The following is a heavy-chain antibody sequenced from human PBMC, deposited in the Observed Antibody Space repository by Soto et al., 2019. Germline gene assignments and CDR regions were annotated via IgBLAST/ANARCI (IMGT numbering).Heavy chain of an antibody. CDR1: GGSFSGYY. J-gene: IGHJ4*02. Sequence: QVQLPQWGAGLLKPSEHLSLTCAVYGGSFSGYYWSWIGQPQGKGLEWIGDIKHSGSTNYNPSLKSRVTISVDTSKNQFSLKLSSVTAADTAVYDCAREYGGNSGTFDYWGQGTLVTVSS. D-gene: IGHD2-21*02. CDR2: IKHSGST. CDR3: AREYGGNSGTFDY. V-gene: IGHV4-34*01.